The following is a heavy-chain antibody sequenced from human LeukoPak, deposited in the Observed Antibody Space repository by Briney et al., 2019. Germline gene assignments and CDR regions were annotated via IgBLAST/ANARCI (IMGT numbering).Heavy chain of an antibody. J-gene: IGHJ6*03. CDR2: IHSSGST. D-gene: IGHD5-12*01. CDR3: ARDGSDYADYYYYYYMDV. CDR1: GGSISSYY. V-gene: IGHV4-4*07. Sequence: PSETLSLTCTVSGGSISSYYWSWIRQPAGKGQEWIGRIHSSGSTNYNPSLKSRVTMSVDTSKNQFSLKLSSVTAADTAVYYCARDGSDYADYYYYYYMDVWGKGTTVTVSS.